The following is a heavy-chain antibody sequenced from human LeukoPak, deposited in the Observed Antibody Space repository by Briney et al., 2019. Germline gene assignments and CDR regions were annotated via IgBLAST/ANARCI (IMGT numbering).Heavy chain of an antibody. Sequence: PSETLSLTRAVYGGSFSGYYWSWIRQPPGKGLEWIGEINHSGNTNYNPSLKSRVTISVDTSKNQFSLKLSSVTAADTAVYYCARGRDYWGQGTLVTVSS. CDR3: ARGRDY. J-gene: IGHJ4*02. CDR1: GGSFSGYY. CDR2: INHSGNT. V-gene: IGHV4-34*01.